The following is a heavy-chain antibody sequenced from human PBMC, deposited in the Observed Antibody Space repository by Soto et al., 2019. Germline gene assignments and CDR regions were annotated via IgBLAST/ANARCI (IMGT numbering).Heavy chain of an antibody. CDR3: ARDKVGEEDYDILTGYYAFDY. Sequence: ASVKVSCKASGGTFSSYTISWVRQAPGQGLEWMGRIIPILGIANYAQKFQGRVTITADKSTSTAYMELSSLRSEDTAVYYCARDKVGEEDYDILTGYYAFDYWGQGTLVTVSS. D-gene: IGHD3-9*01. CDR2: IIPILGIA. CDR1: GGTFSSYT. J-gene: IGHJ4*02. V-gene: IGHV1-69*04.